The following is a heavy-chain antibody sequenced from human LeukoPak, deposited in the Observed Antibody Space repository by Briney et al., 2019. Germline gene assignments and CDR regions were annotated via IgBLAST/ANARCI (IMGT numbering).Heavy chain of an antibody. CDR2: IYHSGTT. CDR3: ASTADISGYYYYMAV. V-gene: IGHV4-38-2*01. J-gene: IGHJ6*03. D-gene: IGHD3-22*01. Sequence: PSETLSLTCAVSGHSISSGYYWVWIRPPPGRGLEWIGSIYHSGTTYYNTSLNSRGPISLDTSKKQFSLGLSPVTAADTALYYCASTADISGYYYYMAVWGKGTTVTVSS. CDR1: GHSISSGYY.